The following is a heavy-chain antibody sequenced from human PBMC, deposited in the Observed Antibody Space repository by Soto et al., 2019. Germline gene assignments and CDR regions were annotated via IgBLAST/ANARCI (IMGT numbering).Heavy chain of an antibody. CDR1: GYTFTTYD. CDR2: INVNNGNP. Sequence: QVLLVQSGAAVKKPGASVQISCKASGYTFTTYDMHWVRQAPGQRREWMGSINVNNGNPKSSQRFQGRATFTRDTSATSGSMDLSSLISEDTAVYYWVVWRGGWAFHYWGQGTLVTVSS. CDR3: VVWRGGWAFHY. D-gene: IGHD1-26*01. J-gene: IGHJ4*02. V-gene: IGHV1-3*01.